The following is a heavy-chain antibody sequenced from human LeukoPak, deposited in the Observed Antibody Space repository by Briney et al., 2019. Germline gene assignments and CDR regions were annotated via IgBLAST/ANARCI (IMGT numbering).Heavy chain of an antibody. CDR3: ARGRAGDFGDSYFDY. V-gene: IGHV3-33*01. D-gene: IGHD2-21*01. CDR2: ISYDGRNE. CDR1: GFTLSGFG. J-gene: IGHJ4*02. Sequence: PGGSLRLSCAASGFTLSGFGIHWVRQAPDKGLEWVAIISYDGRNEKYIDSVGGRFTVSRDNSKNMVYLQMNSLRVEDTAVYFCARGRAGDFGDSYFDYWGQGTLVTVSS.